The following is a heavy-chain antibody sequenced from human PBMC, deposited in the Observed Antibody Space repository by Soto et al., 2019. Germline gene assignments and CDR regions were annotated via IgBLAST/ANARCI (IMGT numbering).Heavy chain of an antibody. Sequence: GASVKVSCKVSGYTLTELSMHWVRQAPGKGLEWMGGFDPEDGETIYAQKFQGRVTMTEDTSTDTAYMELSSLRSEDTAVYYCATVGCISTSCYAEDYWGQGTLVTVSS. V-gene: IGHV1-24*01. J-gene: IGHJ4*02. CDR3: ATVGCISTSCYAEDY. CDR1: GYTLTELS. CDR2: FDPEDGET. D-gene: IGHD2-2*01.